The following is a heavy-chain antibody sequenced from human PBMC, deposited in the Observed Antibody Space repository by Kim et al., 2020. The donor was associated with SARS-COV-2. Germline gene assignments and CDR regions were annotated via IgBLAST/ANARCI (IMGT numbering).Heavy chain of an antibody. CDR2: INHSGST. D-gene: IGHD3-10*01. J-gene: IGHJ4*02. Sequence: SETLSLTCAVYGGSFSGYYWSWIRQPPGKGLEWIGEINHSGSTNYNPSLKSRVTISVDTSKNQFSLKLSSVTAADTAVYYCARGLRQIGFYGLADYLGQG. CDR1: GGSFSGYY. V-gene: IGHV4-34*01. CDR3: ARGLRQIGFYGLADY.